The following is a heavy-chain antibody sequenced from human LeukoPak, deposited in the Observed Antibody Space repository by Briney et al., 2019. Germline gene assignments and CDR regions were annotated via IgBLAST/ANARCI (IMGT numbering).Heavy chain of an antibody. CDR2: IYYSGST. J-gene: IGHJ3*02. V-gene: IGHV4-61*01. CDR3: ARFCGGDCYSAVHAFDI. Sequence: SETLSLTCTVSGGSVSSGSYYWSWIRQPPGKGLEWIGYIYYSGSTNYNPSLKSRVTISVDTSKNQFSLKPSSVTAADTAVYYCARFCGGDCYSAVHAFDIWGQGTMVTVSS. CDR1: GGSVSSGSYY. D-gene: IGHD2-21*02.